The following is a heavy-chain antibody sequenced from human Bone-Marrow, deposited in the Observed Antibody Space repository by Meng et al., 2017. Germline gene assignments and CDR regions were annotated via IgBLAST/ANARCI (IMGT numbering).Heavy chain of an antibody. D-gene: IGHD3-9*01. CDR2: IDHSGSA. V-gene: IGHV4-34*01. CDR1: GGPFSDYY. CDR3: ARGLVLRNFDWLLGGPPDY. Sequence: ESLKISCAVSGGPFSDYYWRWFRQAPGKGLEWIGKIDHSGSANYNPSLKNRVTITADTSKNQFSLKLSSVTAADTAVYYCARGLVLRNFDWLLGGPPDYWGQGKLVTVSS. J-gene: IGHJ4*02.